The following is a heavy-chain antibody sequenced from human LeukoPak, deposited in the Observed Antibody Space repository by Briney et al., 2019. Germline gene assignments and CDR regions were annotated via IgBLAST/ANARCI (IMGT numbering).Heavy chain of an antibody. CDR2: ISSSSTI. V-gene: IGHV3-48*04. D-gene: IGHD3-22*01. CDR1: GFTFSSYS. CDR3: ARDRPYYYDSSGYQDY. J-gene: IGHJ4*02. Sequence: GGSLRLSCAASGFTFSSYSMNWVRQAPGKGLEWVSYISSSSTIYYADSVKGRFTISRDNAKNSLYLQMNSLRAEDTAVYYCARDRPYYYDSSGYQDYWGQGTLVTVSS.